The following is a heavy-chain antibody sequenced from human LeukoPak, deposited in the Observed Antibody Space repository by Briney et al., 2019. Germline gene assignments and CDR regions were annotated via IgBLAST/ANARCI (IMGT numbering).Heavy chain of an antibody. CDR2: ISSSGSTI. D-gene: IGHD2-21*01. Sequence: GGSLRLSCAASGFTFSSYEMNWVRQAPGKELEWVSYISSSGSTIYYADSVKGRFTISRDNAKNSLYLQMNSLRAEDTAVYYCARLAGGYYYYMDVWGKGTTVTVSS. CDR1: GFTFSSYE. J-gene: IGHJ6*03. CDR3: ARLAGGYYYYMDV. V-gene: IGHV3-48*03.